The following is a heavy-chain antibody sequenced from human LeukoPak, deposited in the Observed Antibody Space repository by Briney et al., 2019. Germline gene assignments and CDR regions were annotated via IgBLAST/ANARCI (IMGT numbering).Heavy chain of an antibody. CDR1: GDSISSSNW. CDR2: IHHSGST. Sequence: SETLSLTCAVSGDSISSSNWWTWVRQPPGKGLEWIGEIHHSGSTHYNPSLKNRVTISVDKSKNQLSLKLSSVTAADTAVYYCARGSLLGHYDSSGYSGLDYWGQGTLVTVSS. CDR3: ARGSLLGHYDSSGYSGLDY. D-gene: IGHD3-22*01. J-gene: IGHJ4*02. V-gene: IGHV4-4*02.